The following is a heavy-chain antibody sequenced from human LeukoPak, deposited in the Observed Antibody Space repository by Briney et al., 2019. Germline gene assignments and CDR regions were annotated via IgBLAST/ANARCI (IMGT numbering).Heavy chain of an antibody. CDR1: GGSISSTGYY. V-gene: IGHV4-61*02. D-gene: IGHD3-10*01. CDR3: ARGTGSLFY. J-gene: IGHJ4*01. Sequence: EPSETLSLTCTVSGGSISSTGYYWTWIRQPAGKGLEWIGRIYTSGRTNYNPSLKSRVTISIDTSKSQFSLNLNSVTAADTAVYYCARGTGSLFYWGHGILVTVSS. CDR2: IYTSGRT.